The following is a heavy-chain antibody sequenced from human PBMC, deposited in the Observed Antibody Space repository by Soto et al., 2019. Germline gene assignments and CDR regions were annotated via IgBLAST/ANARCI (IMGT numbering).Heavy chain of an antibody. CDR3: AKEGAE. Sequence: QVQLVQSGAEVKNPGASVKISCTASGYNFINNYIYWVRQAPGQGLEYMGIIYPSGGNTKYAQKFQDRVTMTRDTSTNTAYLELTSLRFDDTAMYYCAKEGAEWGQGTLVTVSS. J-gene: IGHJ4*02. V-gene: IGHV1-46*01. CDR2: IYPSGGNT. CDR1: GYNFINNY.